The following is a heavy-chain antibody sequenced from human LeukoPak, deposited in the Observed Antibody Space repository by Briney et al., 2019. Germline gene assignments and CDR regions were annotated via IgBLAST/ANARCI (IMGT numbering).Heavy chain of an antibody. D-gene: IGHD4-17*01. Sequence: GASVKVSCKASGYTFTSYDINWVRQATGQGLEWMGWMSPNSGNTGYAQKFQGRVTMTRNTSISTAYMELSSLRAEDTAVYYCARYRSVTTGKRFFDYWGQGTLVTVSS. J-gene: IGHJ4*02. V-gene: IGHV1-8*01. CDR2: MSPNSGNT. CDR3: ARYRSVTTGKRFFDY. CDR1: GYTFTSYD.